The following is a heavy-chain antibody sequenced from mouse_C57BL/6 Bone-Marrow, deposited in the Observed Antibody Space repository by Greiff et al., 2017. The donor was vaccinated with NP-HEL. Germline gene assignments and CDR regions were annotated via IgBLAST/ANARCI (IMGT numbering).Heavy chain of an antibody. J-gene: IGHJ2*01. CDR3: ARLVRQLRLQKSRYFDY. Sequence: EVQLQQSGPELVKPGASVKISCKASGYTFTDYYMNWVKQSHGKSLEWIGDINPNNGGTSYNQKFKGKATLTVDKSSSTAYMELRSLTSEDSAVYYCARLVRQLRLQKSRYFDYWGQGTTLTVSS. CDR2: INPNNGGT. V-gene: IGHV1-26*01. CDR1: GYTFTDYY. D-gene: IGHD3-2*02.